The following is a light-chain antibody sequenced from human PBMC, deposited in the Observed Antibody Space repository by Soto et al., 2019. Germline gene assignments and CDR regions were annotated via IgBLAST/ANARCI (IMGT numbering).Light chain of an antibody. CDR3: TSYTSSITYV. V-gene: IGLV2-14*01. J-gene: IGLJ1*01. CDR2: EVS. CDR1: SSDVGGYNY. Sequence: QYVLTQPASVSGSPGQSITISCTGTSSDVGGYNYVSWYQQHPGKAPKLMIYEVSNRPSGVSNRFSGSKSGNTASLTISGLQADDEADYYCTSYTSSITYVFGTGTKVTVL.